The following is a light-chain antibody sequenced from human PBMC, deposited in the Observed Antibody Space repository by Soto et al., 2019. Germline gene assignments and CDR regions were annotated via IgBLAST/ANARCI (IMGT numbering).Light chain of an antibody. CDR1: SSNIGSNL. J-gene: IGLJ1*01. CDR2: AND. CDR3: ATWDDSLNGAYV. V-gene: IGLV1-44*01. Sequence: QSVLTQPPSASGIPGQRVTISCSGSSSNIGSNLVTWYQHLPGTAPRLLIYANDQRPSGVPDRFSGSKSDTSASLAISALQSEDKADYYCATWDDSLNGAYVFGTGTKLTVL.